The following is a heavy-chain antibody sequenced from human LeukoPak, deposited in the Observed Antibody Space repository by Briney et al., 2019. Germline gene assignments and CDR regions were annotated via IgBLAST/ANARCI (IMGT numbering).Heavy chain of an antibody. CDR2: ISYDGSNK. J-gene: IGHJ4*02. Sequence: PGGSLRLSCAASGFTFSSYGMHWVRQAPGKGLEWVAVISYDGSNKYYADSVKGRFTISRDNSKNTLYLQMNSLRAEDTAVYYCAKGRDDILTPHRYYFDYWGQGTLVTVSS. CDR1: GFTFSSYG. V-gene: IGHV3-30*18. D-gene: IGHD3-9*01. CDR3: AKGRDDILTPHRYYFDY.